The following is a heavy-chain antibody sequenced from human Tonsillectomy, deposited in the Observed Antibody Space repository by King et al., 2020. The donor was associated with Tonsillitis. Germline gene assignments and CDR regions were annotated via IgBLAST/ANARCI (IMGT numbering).Heavy chain of an antibody. CDR1: GYSFISYW. J-gene: IGHJ3*02. D-gene: IGHD4-17*01. CDR3: ARHYGDDDRVNAFDI. Sequence: VQLVESGAEVKKPGESLRISCKGSGYSFISYWISWVRQMPGKGLEWMGRIDPSDSYINYSPSFQGHVPISADRSISTAYLQWSSLKASDTAMYYCARHYGDDDRVNAFDIWGQGTMVTVSS. CDR2: IDPSDSYI. V-gene: IGHV5-10-1*03.